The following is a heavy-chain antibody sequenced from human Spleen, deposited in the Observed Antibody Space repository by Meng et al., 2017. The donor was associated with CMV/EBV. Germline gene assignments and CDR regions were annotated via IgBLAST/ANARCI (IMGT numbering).Heavy chain of an antibody. J-gene: IGHJ4*02. CDR1: GYTFTLYY. Sequence: SGYTFTLYYMHWVRQAPGQGLEWMGVINPSSHRTSYAQKFKGRVAMTGDTSTSTVYMELSSLRSEDTAIYYCARDNVDAPMIIPFDWWGQGTLVTVSS. CDR3: ARDNVDAPMIIPFDW. CDR2: INPSSHRT. D-gene: IGHD5-18*01. V-gene: IGHV1-46*01.